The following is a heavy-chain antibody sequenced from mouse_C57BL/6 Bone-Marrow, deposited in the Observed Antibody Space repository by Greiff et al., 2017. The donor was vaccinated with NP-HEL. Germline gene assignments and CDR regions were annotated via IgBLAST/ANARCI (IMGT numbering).Heavy chain of an antibody. Sequence: QVQLKQSGPELVKPGASVKLSCKASGYTFTSYDIHWVKQRPGQGLEWIGWIYPGDGSTKYNEKFKGKATLTVDTSYSTAYMELHSLTSEDSAVYFCARWGLRRAWFAYWGQGTLVTVSA. CDR2: IYPGDGST. CDR1: GYTFTSYD. D-gene: IGHD2-4*01. V-gene: IGHV1-85*01. J-gene: IGHJ3*01. CDR3: ARWGLRRAWFAY.